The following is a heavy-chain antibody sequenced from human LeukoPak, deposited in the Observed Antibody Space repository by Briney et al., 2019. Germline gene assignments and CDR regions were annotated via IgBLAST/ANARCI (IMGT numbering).Heavy chain of an antibody. V-gene: IGHV4-4*09. D-gene: IGHD2-15*01. Sequence: TSETLSLTCTVSGGSISNYYWSWIRQPPGKRLKWIVYIYDSGSTNYNPSLKSRVTISVDTSKNQFSLKLSSVTAADTAVYYCARAEVAATPDYWGQGTLVTVCS. CDR3: ARAEVAATPDY. J-gene: IGHJ4*02. CDR2: IYDSGST. CDR1: GGSISNYY.